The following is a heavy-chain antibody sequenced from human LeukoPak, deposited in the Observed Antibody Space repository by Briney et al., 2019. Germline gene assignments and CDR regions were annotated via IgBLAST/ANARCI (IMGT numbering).Heavy chain of an antibody. V-gene: IGHV3-64*01. CDR1: GFTFSHYA. D-gene: IGHD2-2*01. Sequence: GGSLRLSCAASGFTFSHYAMHWVRQAPGKGLDYVTTISSNGGSTYYANSVKGRFTISRDNSKNTLYLQMGSLRAEDMAVYYCARGAIVVLPAATPFDYWGQGTLVTVSS. J-gene: IGHJ4*02. CDR2: ISSNGGST. CDR3: ARGAIVVLPAATPFDY.